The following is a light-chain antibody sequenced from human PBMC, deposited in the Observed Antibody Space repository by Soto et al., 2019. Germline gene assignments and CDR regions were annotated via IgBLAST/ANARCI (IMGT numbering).Light chain of an antibody. CDR3: QQSYSTPLT. J-gene: IGKJ4*01. CDR1: QSVSSN. Sequence: EIVMTQSPATLSVSPGERATLSCRASQSVSSNLAWYQHKPGQAPRLLVYGASTRASGIPDRFSGSGSGTEFTLSISSLQSEDFATYYCQQSYSTPLTFGGGTKVEIK. V-gene: IGKV3-15*01. CDR2: GAS.